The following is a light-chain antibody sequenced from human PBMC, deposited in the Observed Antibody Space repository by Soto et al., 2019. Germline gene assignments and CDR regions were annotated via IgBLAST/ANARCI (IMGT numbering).Light chain of an antibody. V-gene: IGKV2-28*01. Sequence: DIVMTQSPLSLPVTLGEPASISCRSSQSLLYSNVYNYLDWYLQKPGQSPQLLISLASNRASGVPDRFSGSGSGTDFTLRISRVEAEDVGVYYCLQTLQTPLYAFGQGTKLEIK. J-gene: IGKJ2*01. CDR3: LQTLQTPLYA. CDR2: LAS. CDR1: QSLLYSNVYNY.